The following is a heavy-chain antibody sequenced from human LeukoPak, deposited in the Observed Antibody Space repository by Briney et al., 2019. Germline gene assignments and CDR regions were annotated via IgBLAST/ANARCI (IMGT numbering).Heavy chain of an antibody. CDR2: VFHTGST. J-gene: IGHJ3*01. CDR3: AREGQVAGTWHVFDA. Sequence: SETLSLTCIVSGASMRTYYWSWIRQPPGKGLEWIGYVFHTGSTYYNPSLKGRVTMSLDTSRNQVSLKLTSVTAADTAFYYCAREGQVAGTWHVFDAWGQGTMVTVSS. D-gene: IGHD6-19*01. V-gene: IGHV4-59*01. CDR1: GASMRTYY.